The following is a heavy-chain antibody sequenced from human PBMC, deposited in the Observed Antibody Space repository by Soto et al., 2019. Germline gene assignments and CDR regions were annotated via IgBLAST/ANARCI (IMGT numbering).Heavy chain of an antibody. CDR2: IWYDGINK. D-gene: IGHD2-2*03. CDR1: GFTFSNYG. Sequence: QVQLVESGGGVVQPGRSLRLSCAASGFTFSNYGMHWVRQAPGKGLEWVANIWYDGINKYHADSVKGRFTISRDNSKNTLFLQMNSLRADDTAVYYCARDGYSSSSYPDYWGQGTLVTVSS. V-gene: IGHV3-33*01. CDR3: ARDGYSSSSYPDY. J-gene: IGHJ4*02.